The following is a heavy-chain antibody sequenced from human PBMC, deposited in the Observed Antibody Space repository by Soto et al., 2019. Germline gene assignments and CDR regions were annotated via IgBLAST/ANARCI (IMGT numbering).Heavy chain of an antibody. D-gene: IGHD3-22*01. CDR1: GLIVSTNY. CDR2: IYRGGNT. CDR3: ARGNYFDDRGPGAY. J-gene: IGHJ4*02. Sequence: EVQLVESGGGLIQPGGSLRLSCAASGLIVSTNYMSWVRQAPGKGLEWVSIIYRGGNTDYADSVKGRFTVSRDNSKDTLYLQMNNLRAEDTAVYYCARGNYFDDRGPGAYWGQGTLVTVSS. V-gene: IGHV3-53*01.